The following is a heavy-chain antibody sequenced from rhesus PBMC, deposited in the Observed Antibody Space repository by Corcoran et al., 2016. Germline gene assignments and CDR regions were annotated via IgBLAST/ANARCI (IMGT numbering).Heavy chain of an antibody. CDR1: GDSVSSNSAT. CDR2: TNYRSKWYN. V-gene: IGHV6-1*01. J-gene: IGHJ2*01. D-gene: IGHD6-37*01. Sequence: QVQLQESGPGLVKPSQTLSLTCAISGDSVSSNSATWNWIRQSPSRGLEWLGRTNYRSKWYNYYAQSVQNRITINPDTAKNPFSLQLNSVTPEDMAVYYCARAKDSGGWYYWYFDLWGPGTPITISS. CDR3: ARAKDSGGWYYWYFDL.